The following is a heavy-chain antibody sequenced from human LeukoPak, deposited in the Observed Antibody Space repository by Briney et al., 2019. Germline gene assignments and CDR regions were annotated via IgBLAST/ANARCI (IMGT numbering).Heavy chain of an antibody. CDR2: TTSSGAST. Sequence: GGSLRLSCAASGFTFSNYAMSWVRQAPGKGLEWVSATTSSGASTYYADSVKGRFTISRHKPKHTLYLQMNSLSAGDTGVYYCAKDQGGYYDSSGYSEIDYWGQGPLVTVPS. CDR3: AKDQGGYYDSSGYSEIDY. CDR1: GFTFSNYA. J-gene: IGHJ4*02. D-gene: IGHD3-22*01. V-gene: IGHV3-23*01.